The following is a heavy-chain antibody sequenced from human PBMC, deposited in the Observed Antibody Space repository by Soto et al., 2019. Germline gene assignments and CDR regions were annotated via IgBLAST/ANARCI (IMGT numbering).Heavy chain of an antibody. J-gene: IGHJ6*03. Sequence: ASVKVSCKASGYTFTSYAMHWVRQAPGQRLEWMGWINAGNGNTKYSQKFQGRVTMTRDTSASTAYMELSSLRSEDTAVYYCARDRLSGDFWMDAVLPGVYYYMDVWGKGTTVTAP. D-gene: IGHD3-3*01. CDR2: INAGNGNT. CDR1: GYTFTSYA. CDR3: ARDRLSGDFWMDAVLPGVYYYMDV. V-gene: IGHV1-3*01.